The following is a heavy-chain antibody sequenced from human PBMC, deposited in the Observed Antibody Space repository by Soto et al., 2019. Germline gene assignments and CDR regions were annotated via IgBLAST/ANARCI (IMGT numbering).Heavy chain of an antibody. J-gene: IGHJ6*02. V-gene: IGHV1-69*01. CDR3: ARGPEVVAAERYWYGMDV. CDR2: IIPIFGTA. CDR1: GGTFSSYA. Sequence: QVQLVQSGAEVKKPGASVKVSCKASGGTFSSYAISWVRQAPGHGLEWMGGIIPIFGTANYEQKFQGRVTITADESTSTAYMDLSSLRSEDTAVYYCARGPEVVAAERYWYGMDVWGQGTTVTVSS. D-gene: IGHD2-15*01.